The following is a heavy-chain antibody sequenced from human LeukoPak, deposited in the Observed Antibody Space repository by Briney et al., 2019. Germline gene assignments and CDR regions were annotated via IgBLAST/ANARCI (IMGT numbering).Heavy chain of an antibody. Sequence: SETLSLTCAVYGGSFSGYYWSWILQPPGKGLEWIGEINHSGSTNYNPSLKSRVTISVDTSKNQFSLKLSSVTAADTAVYYCASTILLGYISGCFGYWRQGTLVTVSS. D-gene: IGHD6-19*01. J-gene: IGHJ4*02. V-gene: IGHV4-34*01. CDR3: ASTILLGYISGCFGY. CDR1: GGSFSGYY. CDR2: INHSGST.